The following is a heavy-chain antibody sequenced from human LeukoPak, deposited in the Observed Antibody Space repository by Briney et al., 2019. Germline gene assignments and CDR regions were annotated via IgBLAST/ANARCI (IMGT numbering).Heavy chain of an antibody. CDR3: ARAVGYCSGGSCSLDH. CDR2: INHSGST. CDR1: GGSFSGYY. V-gene: IGHV4-34*01. Sequence: SETLSLTCAVYGGSFSGYYWSWIRQPPGKGLEWIGEINHSGSTNYNPSLKSRVTISVDTSKNQFSLKLNSVTAADTAVYYCARAVGYCSGGSCSLDHWGQETLVTVSS. D-gene: IGHD2-15*01. J-gene: IGHJ4*02.